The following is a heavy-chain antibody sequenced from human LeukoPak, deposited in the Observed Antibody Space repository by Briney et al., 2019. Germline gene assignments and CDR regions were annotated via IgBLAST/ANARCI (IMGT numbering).Heavy chain of an antibody. D-gene: IGHD3-3*01. V-gene: IGHV4-61*02. CDR2: IYTSGST. CDR3: ARGAGWSGSDAFDI. J-gene: IGHJ3*02. CDR1: GGSISSGSYY. Sequence: SQTLSLTCTASGGSISSGSYYWSWIRQPAGKGLEWIGRIYTSGSTNYNPSLKSRVTISVDTSKNQFSLKLSSVTAADTAVYYCARGAGWSGSDAFDISGQGTMVTVSS.